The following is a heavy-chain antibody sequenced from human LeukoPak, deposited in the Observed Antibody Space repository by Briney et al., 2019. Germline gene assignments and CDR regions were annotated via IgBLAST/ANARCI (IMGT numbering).Heavy chain of an antibody. CDR2: ISGSGINT. CDR1: GFTFSSYT. CDR3: AKSSYYDFWSAPQFDP. V-gene: IGHV3-23*01. D-gene: IGHD3-3*01. Sequence: SGGSLRLSCAASGFTFSSYTMSWVRQAPGKGLEWVSRISGSGINTDYADSVKGRFTISRDNSKNTLYLQMNSLRAEDTAVYYCAKSSYYDFWSAPQFDPWGQGTLVTVSS. J-gene: IGHJ5*02.